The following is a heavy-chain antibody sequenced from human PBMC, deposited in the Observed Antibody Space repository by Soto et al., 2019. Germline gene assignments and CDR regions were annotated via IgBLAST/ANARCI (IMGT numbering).Heavy chain of an antibody. CDR2: INAGNGNT. J-gene: IGHJ4*02. CDR3: ARDGRYDY. Sequence: QVQLVQSGAEEKKPGASMKVSCKASGYTFTSYAMHWVRQAPGQRLEWMGWINAGNGNTKYSRKFQGRVTITRYTSASTAYMELSSLRSEDTAVYYCARDGRYDYWGQGTLVTVSS. CDR1: GYTFTSYA. V-gene: IGHV1-3*05.